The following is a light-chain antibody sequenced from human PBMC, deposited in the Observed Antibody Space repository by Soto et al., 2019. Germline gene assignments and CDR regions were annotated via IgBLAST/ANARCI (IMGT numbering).Light chain of an antibody. J-gene: IGKJ4*01. Sequence: EIVLTQSPGTLSLSPGERATLSCRASQSVSSSYLAWYQQRPGQAPRLLIYGGSTRATGIPDRFSGSGSGTDFTLTISRLEPEDFAVYYCQKYGTSRTFGGGTKVDIK. CDR1: QSVSSSY. CDR2: GGS. V-gene: IGKV3-20*01. CDR3: QKYGTSRT.